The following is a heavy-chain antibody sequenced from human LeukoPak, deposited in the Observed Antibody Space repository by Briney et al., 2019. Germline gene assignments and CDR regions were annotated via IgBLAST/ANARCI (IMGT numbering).Heavy chain of an antibody. J-gene: IGHJ4*02. CDR3: ARKMVGAAYFDL. Sequence: PGGSLRLSCAASGFTFTSSGMNWVRQAPGKGLEWISYISSGATVPLQYADSVKGRFTISRDNAKNSVYLHMNSLRDEDTAVYFCARKMVGAAYFDLWGQGTLVTVSS. CDR2: ISSGATVPL. CDR1: GFTFTSSG. V-gene: IGHV3-48*02. D-gene: IGHD2-15*01.